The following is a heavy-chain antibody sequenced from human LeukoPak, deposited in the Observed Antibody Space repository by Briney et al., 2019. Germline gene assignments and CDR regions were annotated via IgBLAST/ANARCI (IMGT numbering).Heavy chain of an antibody. J-gene: IGHJ4*02. CDR2: ASHNGST. Sequence: SETLSLTCTVSGGSISSSSYYWGWIRQSPGKGLEWIGSASHNGSTYYNPPLKSRVTISIDTSKNQFSLELRSATAADTAVYYCARHIMIVVAEYHFDDWGQGTQVSVSS. V-gene: IGHV4-39*01. D-gene: IGHD3-22*01. CDR3: ARHIMIVVAEYHFDD. CDR1: GGSISSSSYY.